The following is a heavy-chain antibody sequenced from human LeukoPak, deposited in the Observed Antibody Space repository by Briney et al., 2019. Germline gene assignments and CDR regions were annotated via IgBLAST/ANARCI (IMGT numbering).Heavy chain of an antibody. CDR3: ARDYSAAQGDDAFDI. V-gene: IGHV4-4*07. D-gene: IGHD2-2*01. Sequence: SETLSLTCTVSGASISSYYWSWIRQPAGKGLEWIGRIYTSGSTNYNPSLKSRVTMSVDTSKNQFSLKLSSVTAADTAVYYCARDYSAAQGDDAFDIWGQGTMVTVSS. CDR1: GASISSYY. CDR2: IYTSGST. J-gene: IGHJ3*02.